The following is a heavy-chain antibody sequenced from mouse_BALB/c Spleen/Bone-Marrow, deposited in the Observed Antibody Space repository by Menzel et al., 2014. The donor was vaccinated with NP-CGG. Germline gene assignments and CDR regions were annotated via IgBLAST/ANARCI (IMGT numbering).Heavy chain of an antibody. CDR1: GFTFSDYY. V-gene: IGHV5-12*02. D-gene: IGHD2-3*01. CDR3: ARPLYDGYYVAY. J-gene: IGHJ3*01. CDR2: ISNGGGST. Sequence: KLVESGGGLVQPGGSLKLSCATSGFTFSDYYMYWVRQTPEKRLEWVAYISNGGGSTYYPDTVKGRFTISRDNAKNTLYLQMSRLKSEDTAMYYCARPLYDGYYVAYWGQGALVTVSA.